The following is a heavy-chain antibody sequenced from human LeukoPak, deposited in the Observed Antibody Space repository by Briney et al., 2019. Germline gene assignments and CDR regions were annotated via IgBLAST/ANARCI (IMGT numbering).Heavy chain of an antibody. CDR1: GFTVSSNH. J-gene: IGHJ4*02. D-gene: IGHD5-18*01. CDR3: AKLTPRLWDY. V-gene: IGHV3-53*01. Sequence: GGSLRLSCAASGFTVSSNHMSWVRQAPGKGLEWVSVIYSGGSTDYADSVKGRFTISRDNPKNTLYLQMNSLRAEDTAVYYCAKLTPRLWDYWGQGTLVTVSS. CDR2: IYSGGST.